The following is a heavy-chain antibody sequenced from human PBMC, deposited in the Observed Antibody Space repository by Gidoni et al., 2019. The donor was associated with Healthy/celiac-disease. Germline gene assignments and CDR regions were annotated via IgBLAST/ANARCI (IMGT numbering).Heavy chain of an antibody. CDR2: ISSSSSYI. D-gene: IGHD3-3*01. CDR3: ARDGSLNEDTIFGVVIHFDY. Sequence: EVQLVESGGGLVKPGGSLRLSCAASGFTFSSYSMNWVRQAPGKGLEWVSSISSSSSYIYYADSVKGRFTISRDNAKNSLYLQMNSLRAEDTAVYYCARDGSLNEDTIFGVVIHFDYWGQGTLVTVSS. J-gene: IGHJ4*02. CDR1: GFTFSSYS. V-gene: IGHV3-21*01.